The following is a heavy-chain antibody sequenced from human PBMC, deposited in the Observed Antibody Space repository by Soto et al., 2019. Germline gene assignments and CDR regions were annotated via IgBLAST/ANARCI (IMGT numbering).Heavy chain of an antibody. Sequence: PGGSLRLSCVASEFALSDYYMIWIRQAPGKGLEWVSYITSSTTHYADSVKGRFTISRDNAKNSVYLQMNSLTAEDTAIYYCGRENFNGGVDCWGQGTGVTVSS. CDR2: ITSSTT. CDR3: GRENFNGGVDC. V-gene: IGHV3-11*01. CDR1: EFALSDYY. J-gene: IGHJ4*02. D-gene: IGHD2-8*01.